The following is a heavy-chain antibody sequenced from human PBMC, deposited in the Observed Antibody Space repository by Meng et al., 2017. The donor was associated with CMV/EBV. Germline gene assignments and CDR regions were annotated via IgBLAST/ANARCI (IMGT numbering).Heavy chain of an antibody. V-gene: IGHV4-39*01. CDR2: IYYSGST. CDR3: ARLDDFWSGSTRYWFDP. J-gene: IGHJ5*02. CDR1: GGSISSSSYY. Sequence: GSLRLSCTVSGGSISSSSYYWGWIRQPPGKGLEWSGSIYYSGSTYYNPSLKSRVTISVDTSKNQFSLKLSSVTAADTAVYYCARLDDFWSGSTRYWFDPWGQGTLVTVSS. D-gene: IGHD3-3*01.